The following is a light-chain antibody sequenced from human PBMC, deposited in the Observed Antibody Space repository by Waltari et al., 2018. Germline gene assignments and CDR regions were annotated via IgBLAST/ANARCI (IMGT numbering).Light chain of an antibody. CDR3: QQYGSSVMYT. Sequence: EIVLTQSPGTLSLSPGERATLSCRASQSLTRRYLAWYQQKPGQAPRLLISGASSRAAGIPDRFSGSGSGTDFTLTISRLEPEDFAVYYCQQYGSSVMYTFGQGTKLEIK. CDR2: GAS. CDR1: QSLTRRY. J-gene: IGKJ2*01. V-gene: IGKV3-20*01.